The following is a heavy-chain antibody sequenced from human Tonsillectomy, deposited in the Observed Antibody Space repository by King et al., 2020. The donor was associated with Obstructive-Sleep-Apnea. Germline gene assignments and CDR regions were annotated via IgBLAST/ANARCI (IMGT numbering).Heavy chain of an antibody. CDR1: GFTFGDYA. CDR2: IRSKAYGGTT. J-gene: IGHJ6*02. Sequence: VQLVESGGGLVQPGRSLRLSCTASGFTFGDYAMSWFRQAPGKGLEWVGFIRSKAYGGTTEYAASVKGRFTISRDDSKSIAYLQMNSLKTEDTAVYYCLGYCSGGSCYYYGMDVWGQGTTVTVSS. D-gene: IGHD2-15*01. V-gene: IGHV3-49*03. CDR3: LGYCSGGSCYYYGMDV.